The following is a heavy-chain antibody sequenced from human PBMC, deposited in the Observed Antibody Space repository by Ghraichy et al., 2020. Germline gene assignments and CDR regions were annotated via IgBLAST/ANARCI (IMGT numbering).Heavy chain of an antibody. Sequence: GGSLRLSCAASGFPFSNFWMSWVRQAPGKGLEWVANIKQDGSEIYYVDSVKGRFTISRDNAKKSLYPQMNSLRAEDTAVYYCARDQRALYDFWSGYSPMDVWGKGTTVTVSS. CDR2: IKQDGSEI. J-gene: IGHJ6*03. CDR3: ARDQRALYDFWSGYSPMDV. CDR1: GFPFSNFW. D-gene: IGHD3-3*01. V-gene: IGHV3-7*01.